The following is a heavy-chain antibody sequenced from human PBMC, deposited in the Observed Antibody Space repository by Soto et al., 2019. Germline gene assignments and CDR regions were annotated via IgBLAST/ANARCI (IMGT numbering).Heavy chain of an antibody. CDR1: GFTFSSYA. CDR3: AKSTTVINAFDI. V-gene: IGHV3-23*01. J-gene: IGHJ3*02. Sequence: EVQLLESGGGLVQPGGSLRLSCAASGFTFSSYAMSWVRQAPGKGLEWVSAISGSGGSTYYAASVKGRFTISRDNSKNTLYLQMNSLRAEDTAVYYCAKSTTVINAFDIWGQGTMVTVSS. CDR2: ISGSGGST. D-gene: IGHD4-17*01.